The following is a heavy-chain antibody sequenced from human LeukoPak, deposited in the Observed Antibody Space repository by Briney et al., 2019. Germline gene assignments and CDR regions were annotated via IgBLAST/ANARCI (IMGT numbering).Heavy chain of an antibody. CDR1: GYTFTGYY. D-gene: IGHD3-22*01. CDR2: INPNSGGT. CDR3: ASGPNYYDSSGYYNDY. J-gene: IGHJ4*02. Sequence: GASVKVSCKASGYTFTGYYMHWVRQVPGQGLEWMGWINPNSGGTNYAQKFQGRVTMTRDTSISTAYMELSRLRSDDTAVYYCASGPNYYDSSGYYNDYWGQGTLVTVSS. V-gene: IGHV1-2*02.